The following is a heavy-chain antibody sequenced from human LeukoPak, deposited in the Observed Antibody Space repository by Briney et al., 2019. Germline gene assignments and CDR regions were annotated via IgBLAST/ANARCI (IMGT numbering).Heavy chain of an antibody. D-gene: IGHD3-10*01. CDR3: ARGTLRITVVRGVRSYWYFDL. Sequence: SETLSLACTVSGGSISSSSYYWGWIRQPPGKGLEWIGSIYYSGNTYYNPSLKSRVTISVDTSQNQFSLKLSSVTAADTAVYYCARGTLRITVVRGVRSYWYFDLWGRGTLVTVSS. V-gene: IGHV4-39*01. CDR2: IYYSGNT. J-gene: IGHJ2*01. CDR1: GGSISSSSYY.